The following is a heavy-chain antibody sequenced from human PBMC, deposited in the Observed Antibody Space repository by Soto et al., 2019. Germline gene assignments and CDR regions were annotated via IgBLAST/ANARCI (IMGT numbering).Heavy chain of an antibody. Sequence: QVQLVESGGGVVQPGRSLRLSCAASGFTFSSYGMHWVRQAPGKGLEWVTLISSDGTKKYYGDSVQGRFTISRDKSKNTLYLELDSLRPEDTAIYYCAKDQRGSNYVYFQYCGQGTLVTVSS. CDR2: ISSDGTKK. D-gene: IGHD4-4*01. CDR1: GFTFSSYG. V-gene: IGHV3-30*18. J-gene: IGHJ1*01. CDR3: AKDQRGSNYVYFQY.